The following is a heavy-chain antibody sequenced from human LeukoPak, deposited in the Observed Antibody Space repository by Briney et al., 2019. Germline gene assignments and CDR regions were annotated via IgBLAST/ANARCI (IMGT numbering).Heavy chain of an antibody. D-gene: IGHD6-13*01. CDR3: ARVSGLWQQLDVSYYYGMDV. CDR2: INPSGGST. J-gene: IGHJ6*02. Sequence: GASVKVSCKASGYTFTGYYMHWVRQAPGQGLEWMGIINPSGGSTSYAQKFQGRVTMTRDTSTSTVYMELSSLRSEDTAVYYCARVSGLWQQLDVSYYYGMDVWGQGTTVTVSS. V-gene: IGHV1-46*01. CDR1: GYTFTGYY.